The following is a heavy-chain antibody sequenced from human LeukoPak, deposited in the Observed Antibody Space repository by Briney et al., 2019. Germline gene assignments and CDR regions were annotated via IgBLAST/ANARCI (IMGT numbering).Heavy chain of an antibody. CDR3: ARGTTVSSSLLY. Sequence: PGGSLTLSCAVSGVTFSSYWMNWVRQAPGGGLEWVANIKQDGSEKYYMDSEKGRFTISRDNAKNSLYLQMNSLRAEDTAVYYCARGTTVSSSLLYWGQGTLVTVSS. D-gene: IGHD6-6*01. V-gene: IGHV3-7*01. CDR2: IKQDGSEK. J-gene: IGHJ4*02. CDR1: GVTFSSYW.